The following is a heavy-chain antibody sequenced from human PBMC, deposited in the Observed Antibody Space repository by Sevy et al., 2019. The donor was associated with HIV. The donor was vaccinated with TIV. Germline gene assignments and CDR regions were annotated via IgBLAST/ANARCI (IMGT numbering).Heavy chain of an antibody. CDR2: IKSKTDGGTG. CDR1: GFIFTNTW. V-gene: IGHV3-15*01. Sequence: GGSLRLSCAASGFIFTNTWMSWVRQAPGKGLEWVGRIKSKTDGGTGDYAAPVKGRFSISRDDSKNTLYLQMNSLKTEDTAVYYCTTGDPYNRYGYMRPYFFDYWGQGTLVTVSS. J-gene: IGHJ4*02. D-gene: IGHD5-18*01. CDR3: TTGDPYNRYGYMRPYFFDY.